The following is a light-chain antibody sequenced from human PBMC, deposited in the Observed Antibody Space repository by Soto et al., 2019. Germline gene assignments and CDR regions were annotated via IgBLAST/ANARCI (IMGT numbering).Light chain of an antibody. Sequence: EIVLTQSPGTLSLSPGERATLSCRASQSISNYLAWYQHKPGQAPRLLISDASKRASGVPARFSGSGSGTAFSLTISSLEPEDFVVYYCQQRSQWPPLTFGGGTTVESK. J-gene: IGKJ4*01. CDR2: DAS. CDR1: QSISNY. CDR3: QQRSQWPPLT. V-gene: IGKV3-11*01.